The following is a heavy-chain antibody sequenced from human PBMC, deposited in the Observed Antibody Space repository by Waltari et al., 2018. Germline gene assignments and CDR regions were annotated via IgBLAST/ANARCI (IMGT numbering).Heavy chain of an antibody. CDR2: IIPIFGTA. CDR1: GGTFSSYA. Sequence: QVQLVQSGAEVKKPGSSVKVSCKASGGTFSSYAISWVRPAPGQGLEWMGGIIPIFGTANYAQKFQGRVTITADESTSTAYMELSSLRSEDTAVYYCARDLGDFWSGYYTPYYYGMDVWGQGTTVTVSS. D-gene: IGHD3-3*01. V-gene: IGHV1-69*01. J-gene: IGHJ6*02. CDR3: ARDLGDFWSGYYTPYYYGMDV.